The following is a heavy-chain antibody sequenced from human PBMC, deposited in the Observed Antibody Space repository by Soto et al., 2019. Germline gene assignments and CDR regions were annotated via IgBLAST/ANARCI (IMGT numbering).Heavy chain of an antibody. Sequence: EASVKVSCKASGYTFSSHDINWVRQAPGQGLEWMGWMNPNSGNTGYAQKFQGRLTMTSSTSISTAYMELSSLRSEDTAVYYCARSRLGYFDYWGQGSLVTVSS. CDR1: GYTFSSHD. CDR2: MNPNSGNT. V-gene: IGHV1-8*01. CDR3: ARSRLGYFDY. J-gene: IGHJ4*02. D-gene: IGHD3-9*01.